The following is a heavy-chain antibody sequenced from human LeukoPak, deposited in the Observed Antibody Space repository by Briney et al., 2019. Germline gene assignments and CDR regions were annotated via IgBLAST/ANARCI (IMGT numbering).Heavy chain of an antibody. V-gene: IGHV1-2*02. D-gene: IGHD3-9*01. Sequence: ASVKVSCKASGYTFTGYYMHWVRQAPGQGLEWMGWINPNSGGTNYAQKFQGRVTMTRDTSISTAYMELSRLRSDDTAVYYCARLPLRYFDWLLPGFDYWGREPWSPSPQ. J-gene: IGHJ4*02. CDR2: INPNSGGT. CDR3: ARLPLRYFDWLLPGFDY. CDR1: GYTFTGYY.